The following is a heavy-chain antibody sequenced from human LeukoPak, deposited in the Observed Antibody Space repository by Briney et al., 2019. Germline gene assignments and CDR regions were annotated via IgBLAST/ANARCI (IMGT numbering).Heavy chain of an antibody. D-gene: IGHD3-10*01. CDR3: TTDGVASRGSYYYGSGSYAFDY. CDR1: GFTFSSYA. J-gene: IGHJ4*02. Sequence: GGSLRLSCVASGFTFSSYAMHWVRQTPGKGLEYVSGINSNGGSTHYANSVKGRFTISRDNSKNTLYLQMNSLKTEDTAVYYCTTDGVASRGSYYYGSGSYAFDYWGQGTLVTVSS. V-gene: IGHV3-64*01. CDR2: INSNGGST.